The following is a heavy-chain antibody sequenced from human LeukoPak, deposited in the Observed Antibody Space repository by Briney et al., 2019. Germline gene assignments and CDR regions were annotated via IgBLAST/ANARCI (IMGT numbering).Heavy chain of an antibody. D-gene: IGHD3-10*01. V-gene: IGHV3-9*03. CDR2: ISWNSGSI. CDR1: GFTFNNYA. CDR3: AKSCFSRYYGSGYYYYVDV. J-gene: IGHJ6*03. Sequence: GGSLRLFCVASGFTFNNYAMHWVRQAPGKGLEWVSGISWNSGSIGYADSVKGRFTISRDNAKNSLYLQMNSLRAEDMAFYYCAKSCFSRYYGSGYYYYVDVWGTGTTVTVSS.